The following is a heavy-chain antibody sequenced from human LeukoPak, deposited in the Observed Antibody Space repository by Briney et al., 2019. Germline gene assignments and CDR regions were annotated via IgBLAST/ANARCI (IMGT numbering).Heavy chain of an antibody. D-gene: IGHD2-2*02. CDR3: AKDIPYFQSDY. V-gene: IGHV3-7*01. J-gene: IGHJ4*02. CDR1: GFTVSNHW. Sequence: GGSLRLSCAASGFTVSNHWMILVRQAPGKGLEGVASIKQDGSEKQYVGSVRGRFTISRDNANNLLDLQMNSLTAEDTAVYYCAKDIPYFQSDYWGQGTLVTVSS. CDR2: IKQDGSEK.